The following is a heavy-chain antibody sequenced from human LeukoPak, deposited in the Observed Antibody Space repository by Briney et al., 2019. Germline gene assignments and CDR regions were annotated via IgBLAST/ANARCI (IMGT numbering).Heavy chain of an antibody. CDR3: AREGGGGIDIEPSFDY. CDR1: GYTFTRYF. J-gene: IGHJ4*02. V-gene: IGHV1-46*01. Sequence: ASVKVSCKASGYTFTRYFIHWVRQAPGRGLEWMGTINPSGGSTGYAQKFQGRVTMTRDTSTSTVYMELSSLRSEDTAVYYCAREGGGGIDIEPSFDYWDQGTLVTVSS. D-gene: IGHD2-15*01. CDR2: INPSGGST.